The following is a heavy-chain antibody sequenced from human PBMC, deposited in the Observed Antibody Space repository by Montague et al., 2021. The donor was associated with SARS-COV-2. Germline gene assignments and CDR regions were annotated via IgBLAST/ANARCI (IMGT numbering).Heavy chain of an antibody. CDR2: ILHTEST. V-gene: IGHV4-38-2*02. D-gene: IGHD3/OR15-3a*01. CDR3: ATGINYYDFLALQS. Sequence: SETLSLTCTVSGYSINSNYYWGWIRQPPGKGLEWIGEILHTESTNFNPSLKTRVAMSVDKSRNQFSLKLTSLTAADTAVYYCATGINYYDFLALQSWGQGALVIVSS. CDR1: GYSINSNYY. J-gene: IGHJ4*02.